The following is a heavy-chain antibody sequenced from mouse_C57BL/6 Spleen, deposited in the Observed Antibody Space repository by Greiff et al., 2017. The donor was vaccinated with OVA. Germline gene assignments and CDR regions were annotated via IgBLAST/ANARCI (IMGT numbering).Heavy chain of an antibody. CDR3: ARVDYEGAY. V-gene: IGHV3-6*01. J-gene: IGHJ3*01. CDR1: GYSITSGYY. CDR2: ISYDGSN. D-gene: IGHD2-4*01. Sequence: EVKLQESGPGLVKPSQSLSLTCSVTGYSITSGYYWNWIRQFPGNKLEWMGYISYDGSNNYNPSLKNRISITRDTSKNQFFLKLNSVTTEDTATYYCARVDYEGAYWGQGTLVTVSA.